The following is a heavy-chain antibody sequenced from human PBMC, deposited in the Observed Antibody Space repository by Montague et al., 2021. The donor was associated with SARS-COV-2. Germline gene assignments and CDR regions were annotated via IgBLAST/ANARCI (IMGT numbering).Heavy chain of an antibody. CDR1: SGSIISSGYY. CDR2: IYYSGTT. J-gene: IGHJ4*02. D-gene: IGHD3-10*01. V-gene: IGHV4-39*02. Sequence: SETLSLTCSVSSGSIISSGYYWGWIRQPPGKELEWIGNIYYSGTTYYNPSLRSRGTISVDTSKNHLSLRLRSVTAADTAVYFCARGMIRGVTTPFDYWGQGSQVTVSS. CDR3: ARGMIRGVTTPFDY.